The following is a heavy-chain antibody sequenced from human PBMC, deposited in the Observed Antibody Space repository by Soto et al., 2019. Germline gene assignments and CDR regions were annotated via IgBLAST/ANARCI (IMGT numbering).Heavy chain of an antibody. V-gene: IGHV4-39*01. CDR1: GGSISSSSYY. J-gene: IGHJ4*02. CDR2: IYYSGST. D-gene: IGHD1-7*01. CDR3: ARQMTGTTVFDY. Sequence: SETLSLTCTVSGGSISSSSYYWGWIRQPPGKGLEWIGSIYYSGSTYYNPSLKSRVTISVDTSKNQFSLKLSSVTAADTAVYFCARQMTGTTVFDYWGQGTLVTVSS.